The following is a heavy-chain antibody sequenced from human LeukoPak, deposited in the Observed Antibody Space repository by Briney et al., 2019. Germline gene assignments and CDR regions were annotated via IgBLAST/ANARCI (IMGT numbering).Heavy chain of an antibody. Sequence: GGSLRLSCVGSGFTFSSHAMSWVRQAPEKGLEWVSGIYESGQTTHYADSVKGRFSISRDNSKNTLYLQMDSLRGEDTAIYYCAKDYRIGYSDHFDYWGQGALVTVSS. CDR2: IYESGQTT. CDR1: GFTFSSHA. V-gene: IGHV3-23*01. CDR3: AKDYRIGYSDHFDY. J-gene: IGHJ4*02. D-gene: IGHD2-21*01.